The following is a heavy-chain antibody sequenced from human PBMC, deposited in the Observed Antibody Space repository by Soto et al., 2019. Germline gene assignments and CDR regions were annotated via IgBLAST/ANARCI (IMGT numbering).Heavy chain of an antibody. CDR3: ARSLTEGYCTITGCYTRPLYGMDV. J-gene: IGHJ6*02. CDR1: GYTFCGYY. D-gene: IGHD2-2*02. CDR2: INPNSGGT. Sequence: ASVKVSCKASGYTFCGYYIHWLRQAPGQGLEWMGWINPNSGGTNYAQKFQGRVTVTRDTPTSTAYMELSRLTSDDTAVYYCARSLTEGYCTITGCYTRPLYGMDVWGQGTTVTVSS. V-gene: IGHV1-2*02.